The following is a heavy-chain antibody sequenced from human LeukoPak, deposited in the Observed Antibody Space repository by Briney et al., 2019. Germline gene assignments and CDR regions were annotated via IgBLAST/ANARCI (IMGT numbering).Heavy chain of an antibody. CDR3: ARDVYYDSSAQEWFDP. J-gene: IGHJ5*02. D-gene: IGHD3-22*01. CDR2: ISSSSSYI. Sequence: GGSLRLSCAASGFTFSSYSMNWVRQAPGKGLEWVSSISSSSSYIYYADSVKGRFTISRDNAKNSLYLQMNSLRAADTAVYYCARDVYYDSSAQEWFDPWGQGTLVTVSS. CDR1: GFTFSSYS. V-gene: IGHV3-21*01.